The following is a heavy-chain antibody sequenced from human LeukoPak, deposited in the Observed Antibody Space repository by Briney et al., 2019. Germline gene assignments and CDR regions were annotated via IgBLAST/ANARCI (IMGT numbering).Heavy chain of an antibody. Sequence: PSETLSLTCAVYGGSFSGYYWSWIRQPPGKGLEWIGEINHSGSTNYNSSLKSRVTISVDTSKNQFSLKLSSVTAADTAVYYCASSWGPASRNQNRNYYYGMDVWGQGTTVTVSS. CDR1: GGSFSGYY. V-gene: IGHV4-34*01. J-gene: IGHJ6*02. D-gene: IGHD1-14*01. CDR3: ASSWGPASRNQNRNYYYGMDV. CDR2: INHSGST.